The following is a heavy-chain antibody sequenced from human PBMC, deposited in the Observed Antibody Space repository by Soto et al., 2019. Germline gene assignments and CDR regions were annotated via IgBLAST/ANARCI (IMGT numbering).Heavy chain of an antibody. D-gene: IGHD4-17*01. CDR1: GFTFTSSA. Sequence: SVKVSCKASGFTFTSSAVQWVRQARGQRLEWIGWIVVGSGNTNYAQKFQERVTITRDMSTSTAYMELSSLRSEDTAVYYCAADEPVTNYYFDYWGQGTLVTVSS. J-gene: IGHJ4*02. CDR3: AADEPVTNYYFDY. CDR2: IVVGSGNT. V-gene: IGHV1-58*01.